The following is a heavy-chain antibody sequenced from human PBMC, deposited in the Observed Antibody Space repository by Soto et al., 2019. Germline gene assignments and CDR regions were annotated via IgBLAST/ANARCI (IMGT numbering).Heavy chain of an antibody. J-gene: IGHJ6*02. D-gene: IGHD2-2*01. CDR3: ARDENKAPESPYYYYGMDV. V-gene: IGHV3-30-3*01. Sequence: PGGSLRLSCAASGFTFSSYAMHWVRQAPGKGLEWVAVISYDGSNKYYADSVKGRFTISRDNSKNTLYLQMNSLRAEDTAVYYCARDENKAPESPYYYYGMDVWGQGTTVTVSS. CDR1: GFTFSSYA. CDR2: ISYDGSNK.